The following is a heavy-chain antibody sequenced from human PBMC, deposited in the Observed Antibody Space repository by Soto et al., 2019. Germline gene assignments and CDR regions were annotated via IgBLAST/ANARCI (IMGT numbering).Heavy chain of an antibody. CDR1: VGSIISYY. CDR3: ARVQYSSSSPYYFDY. CDR2: IYYSGST. J-gene: IGHJ4*02. D-gene: IGHD6-6*01. V-gene: IGHV4-59*01. Sequence: PTKTLSLTCTFSVGSIISYYWSWIRQPPGKGLEWIGYIYYSGSTNYNPSLKSRVTISVDTSKNQFSLKLSSVTAADTAVYYCARVQYSSSSPYYFDYWGQGTLVTVSS.